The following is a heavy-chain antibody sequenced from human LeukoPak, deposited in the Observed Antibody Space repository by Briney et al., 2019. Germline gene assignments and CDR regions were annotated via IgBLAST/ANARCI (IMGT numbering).Heavy chain of an antibody. J-gene: IGHJ4*02. V-gene: IGHV4-34*01. CDR1: GGSFSGYY. CDR3: ARGLHPLYCFDY. Sequence: SETLSLTCAVYGGSFSGYYWSWVRQPPGEGLEWIGEINDSGSTIYYPSLKSRVTIAVDTSKNQFSLKLSSVTATHTAVYDCARGLHPLYCFDYGGQGTPVTVSS. CDR2: INDSGST.